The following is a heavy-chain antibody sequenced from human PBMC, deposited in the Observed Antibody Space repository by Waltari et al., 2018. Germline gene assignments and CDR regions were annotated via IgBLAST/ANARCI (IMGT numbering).Heavy chain of an antibody. Sequence: QVQLVESGGGVVQPGRSLRLSCAASGFTFSSYAMHWVRQAPGKGLEWVAVISYDGSNKYYADSVKGRFTISRDNSKNTLYLQMNSLRAEDTAVYYCASMTQWLDYWGQGTLVTVSS. D-gene: IGHD6-19*01. CDR2: ISYDGSNK. V-gene: IGHV3-30*01. CDR1: GFTFSSYA. J-gene: IGHJ4*02. CDR3: ASMTQWLDY.